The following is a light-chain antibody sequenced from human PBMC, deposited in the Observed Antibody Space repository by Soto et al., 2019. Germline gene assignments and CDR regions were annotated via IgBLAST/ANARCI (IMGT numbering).Light chain of an antibody. CDR1: QDISTW. Sequence: MSPSPSSPARFVGDSDTKXXRASQDISTWLAWLQQKPDKAPKHXXYPAPSLQSGGPSRFSGSGPVTVSTLTISSLRPQDFATYFCQQASSTPPPTYGQVTRLDIK. CDR3: QQASSTPPPT. V-gene: IGKV1-12*01. CDR2: PAP. J-gene: IGKJ5*01.